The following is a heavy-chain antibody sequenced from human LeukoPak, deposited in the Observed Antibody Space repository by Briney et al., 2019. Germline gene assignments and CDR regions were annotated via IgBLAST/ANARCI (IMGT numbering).Heavy chain of an antibody. J-gene: IGHJ4*02. CDR3: ARDSGSNFDY. CDR1: GGSISSYY. D-gene: IGHD2-15*01. CDR2: IYYSGST. Sequence: SETLSLTCTVSGGSISSYYWSWIRQPPGKGLEYVGYIYYSGSTYYNPSLKSRVTISVDTSKNQFSLKLSSVTAADTAVYHCARDSGSNFDYWGQGTLVTVSS. V-gene: IGHV4-59*01.